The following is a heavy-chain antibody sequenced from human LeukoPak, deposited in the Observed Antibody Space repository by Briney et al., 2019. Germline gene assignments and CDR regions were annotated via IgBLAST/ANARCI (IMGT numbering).Heavy chain of an antibody. CDR1: GFTFSSYG. CDR2: ISGSGGST. V-gene: IGHV3-23*01. J-gene: IGHJ6*03. Sequence: GGSLRLSCAASGFTFSSYGMHWVRQAPGKGLEWVSAISGSGGSTYYADSVKGRFTISRDNSKNTLYLQMNSLRAEDTAVYYCAKTPSMYYYYYYMDVWGKGTTVTVSS. CDR3: AKTPSMYYYYYYMDV. D-gene: IGHD2-8*01.